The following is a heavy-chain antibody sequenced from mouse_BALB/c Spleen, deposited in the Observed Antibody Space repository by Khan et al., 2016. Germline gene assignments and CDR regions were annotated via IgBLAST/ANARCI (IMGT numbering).Heavy chain of an antibody. D-gene: IGHD2-3*01. CDR2: INTETGEP. Sequence: QIQLVQSGPELKKPGETVEISCKASGYTFTDYSMHWVKQAPGKGLKWMGWINTETGEPTYADDFKGRCAFSLGTSASTAYLQINNLNNEDTATYFCARWLLRYFDYWGQGTTLTVSS. CDR3: ARWLLRYFDY. CDR1: GYTFTDYS. J-gene: IGHJ2*01. V-gene: IGHV9-2-1*01.